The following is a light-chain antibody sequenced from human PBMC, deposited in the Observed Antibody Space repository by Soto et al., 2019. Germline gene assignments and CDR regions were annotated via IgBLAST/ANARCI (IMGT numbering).Light chain of an antibody. CDR1: QSVFFSSNNKNY. CDR3: QQYYSTPLT. Sequence: DIVMTQSPDSLAVSLGERATINCKSSQSVFFSSNNKNYLAWYQQKPRQPPKLLIYWASTRESGVPDRFSGSGSGTDFTLTISSLQAEDVAVYYCQQYYSTPLTFGGGTKVDIK. V-gene: IGKV4-1*01. CDR2: WAS. J-gene: IGKJ4*01.